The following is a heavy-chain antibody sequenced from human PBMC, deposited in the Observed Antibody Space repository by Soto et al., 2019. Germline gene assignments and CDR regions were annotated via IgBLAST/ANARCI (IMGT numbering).Heavy chain of an antibody. CDR3: ARDEQKREYYYGSGSYSNKNYGMDV. J-gene: IGHJ6*02. CDR1: GGTFSSYA. CDR2: IIPIFGTA. Sequence: SMKVSCKASGGTFSSYAISWVRQAPGQGLEWMGGIIPIFGTANYAQKFQGRVTITADESTSTAYMELSSLRSEDTAVYYCARDEQKREYYYGSGSYSNKNYGMDVWG. V-gene: IGHV1-69*13. D-gene: IGHD3-10*01.